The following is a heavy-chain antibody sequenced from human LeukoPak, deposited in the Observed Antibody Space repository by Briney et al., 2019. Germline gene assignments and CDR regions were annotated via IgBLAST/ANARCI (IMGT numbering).Heavy chain of an antibody. V-gene: IGHV3-23*01. CDR1: GFTFREFS. Sequence: GGSLRLSCAASGFTFREFSLSWVRQAPGKGLEWVSNIRSNGVDTYYIDSVKGRFTISRDNSKNTLYLQMNSLRAEDTAVYYCAKGGSTTWFDPGGRGTLVTVSS. D-gene: IGHD1-14*01. CDR2: IRSNGVDT. CDR3: AKGGSTTWFDP. J-gene: IGHJ5*02.